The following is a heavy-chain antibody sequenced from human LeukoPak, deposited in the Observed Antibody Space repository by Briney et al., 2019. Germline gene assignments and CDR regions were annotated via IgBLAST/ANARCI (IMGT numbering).Heavy chain of an antibody. J-gene: IGHJ3*02. D-gene: IGHD6-13*01. CDR1: GFTFSSYA. V-gene: IGHV3-30*04. CDR2: ISYDGSNK. CDR3: AKVSRIWSSLEKADAFDI. Sequence: GGSLRLSCAASGFTFSSYAMHWVRQAPGKGLEWVAVISYDGSNKYYADSVKGRFTISRDNSKNTLYLQMNSLRAEDTAVYYCAKVSRIWSSLEKADAFDIWGQGTMVTVSS.